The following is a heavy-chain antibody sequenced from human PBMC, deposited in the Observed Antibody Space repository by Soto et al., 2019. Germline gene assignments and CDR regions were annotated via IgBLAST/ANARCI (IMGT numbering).Heavy chain of an antibody. CDR1: GGSISSSSSY. Sequence: PSETLSLTCTVSGGSISSSSSYWGWIRQPPGKGLEWIGKIYYSGSTYYNPSLKSRVTISVDTSKNQFSLKLSSVTAAETSVYYCARDRDIVAKRGFDYWGQGTLVTVSS. CDR2: IYYSGST. J-gene: IGHJ4*02. V-gene: IGHV4-39*07. D-gene: IGHD5-12*01. CDR3: ARDRDIVAKRGFDY.